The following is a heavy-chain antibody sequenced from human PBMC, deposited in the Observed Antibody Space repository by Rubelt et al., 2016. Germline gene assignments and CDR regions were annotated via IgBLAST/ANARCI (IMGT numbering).Heavy chain of an antibody. V-gene: IGHV3-49*03. J-gene: IGHJ4*02. CDR3: SRGRSSSWYYFDC. D-gene: IGHD6-13*01. CDR1: A. Sequence: AMSWFRQAPGKELEWVGFIRSKTYGGTTEYAASVKGRFTISRDDSESIAFLQMNSLKTEDTAVYYCSRGRSSSWYYFDCWGQGTLVTVSS. CDR2: IRSKTYGGTT.